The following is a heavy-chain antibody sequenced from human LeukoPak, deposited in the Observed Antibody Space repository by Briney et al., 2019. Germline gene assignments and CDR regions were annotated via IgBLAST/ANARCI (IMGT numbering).Heavy chain of an antibody. CDR1: GGSISSYY. D-gene: IGHD6-19*01. J-gene: IGHJ4*02. CDR2: IYYSGST. Sequence: SETLSLTCTVSGGSISSYYWSWIRQPPGKGLEWIGYIYYSGSTNYNPSLKSRVTISVDTSKNQFSLKLSSVTAADTAVYYCARDSGAVAGPAGDFDYWGQGTLVTVSS. CDR3: ARDSGAVAGPAGDFDY. V-gene: IGHV4-59*01.